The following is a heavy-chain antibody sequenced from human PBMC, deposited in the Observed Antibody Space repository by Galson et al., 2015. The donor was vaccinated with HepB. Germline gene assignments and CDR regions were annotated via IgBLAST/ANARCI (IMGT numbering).Heavy chain of an antibody. V-gene: IGHV3-30-3*01. CDR1: GFTFSRSA. CDR2: ISYDGTNK. Sequence: SLRLSCAASGFTFSRSAMQWVRQAPGKGLEWVASISYDGTNKYYIDSVKGRFTVSRDNSKNTLYVQINSLRPEDTAIYYCARGSGSGWYYFDQWGLGTLVTVST. J-gene: IGHJ4*02. D-gene: IGHD6-19*01. CDR3: ARGSGSGWYYFDQ.